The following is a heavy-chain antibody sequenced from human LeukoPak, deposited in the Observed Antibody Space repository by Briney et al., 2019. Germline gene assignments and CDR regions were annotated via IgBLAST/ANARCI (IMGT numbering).Heavy chain of an antibody. Sequence: SETLSLTCTVSGGSISSYYWSWIRQPPGKGLEWIGYIYYSGSTNYNPSLKSRVTISVDTSKNQFSLKLSSVTAADTAVYCCARISGSHLDYWGQGTLVTVSS. J-gene: IGHJ4*02. D-gene: IGHD3-22*01. CDR1: GGSISSYY. CDR3: ARISGSHLDY. V-gene: IGHV4-59*01. CDR2: IYYSGST.